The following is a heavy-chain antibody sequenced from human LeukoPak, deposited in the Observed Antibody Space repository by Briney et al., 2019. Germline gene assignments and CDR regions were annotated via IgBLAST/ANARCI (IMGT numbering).Heavy chain of an antibody. V-gene: IGHV3-30-3*01. CDR2: ISYDGSNK. CDR1: GFTFSSYA. J-gene: IGHJ4*02. CDR3: VKDHDSTTWYYFDY. D-gene: IGHD6-13*01. Sequence: PGGSLRLSCAASGFTFSSYAMHWVRQAPGKGLEWVAVISYDGSNKYYADSVKGRFTISRDNAKNSLYLQMNDLRPEDTALYYCVKDHDSTTWYYFDYWGQGTLVTVSS.